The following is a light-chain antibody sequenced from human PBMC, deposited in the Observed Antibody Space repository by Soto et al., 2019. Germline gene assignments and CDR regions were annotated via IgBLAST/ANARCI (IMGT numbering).Light chain of an antibody. Sequence: EIVLTQSPGTLSLSPGEGATLSCRASQSVSSSLLAWFQQKPGQAPRLLIHDVSSRATGIPDRFSGSGSGTDFPPSISRPEPEDFAVYFFHQYGSPPLTFGQGTKLEIK. CDR2: DVS. J-gene: IGKJ2*01. CDR1: QSVSSSL. CDR3: HQYGSPPLT. V-gene: IGKV3-20*01.